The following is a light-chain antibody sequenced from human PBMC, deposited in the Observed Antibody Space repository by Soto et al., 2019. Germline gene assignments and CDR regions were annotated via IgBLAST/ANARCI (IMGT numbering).Light chain of an antibody. Sequence: DIQMTQSPSTLSASVGDRVTITCRASQNIFTWLAWYQHKPGKAPKLLIYDASILESGVPSRFSGSGSGTSFTLTITSLQSDDFASYYCQQYNTHSFGGGTKVEIK. V-gene: IGKV1-5*01. CDR2: DAS. CDR3: QQYNTHS. CDR1: QNIFTW. J-gene: IGKJ4*01.